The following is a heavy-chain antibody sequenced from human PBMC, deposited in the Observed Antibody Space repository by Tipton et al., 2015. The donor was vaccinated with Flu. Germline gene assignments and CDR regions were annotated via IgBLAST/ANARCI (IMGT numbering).Heavy chain of an antibody. Sequence: TLSLTCTVSGGSIGSHSWNWIRQSAGKGLEWIGRIYTSGNTIYNPSLQSRVTVSVDTSKNQFSLKLNSVTVADTAAYYCARRGEESRQQGDYNWLDPWGQGILVTVSS. CDR3: ARRGEESRQQGDYNWLDP. V-gene: IGHV4-4*07. D-gene: IGHD3-16*01. J-gene: IGHJ5*02. CDR2: IYTSGNT. CDR1: GGSIGSHS.